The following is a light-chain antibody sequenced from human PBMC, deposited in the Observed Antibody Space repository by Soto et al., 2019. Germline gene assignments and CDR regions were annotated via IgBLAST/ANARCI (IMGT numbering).Light chain of an antibody. Sequence: XVLTQYTATLSFSPWERATLSCRASQSVSIYLSWYQQKPGQAPRLLIYDASNRATGIPARFSGSGSGTDFTLTISSLEPEDFAVYYCQQRSIWPLTFGQGTRLEI. CDR1: QSVSIY. CDR3: QQRSIWPLT. CDR2: DAS. V-gene: IGKV3-11*01. J-gene: IGKJ5*01.